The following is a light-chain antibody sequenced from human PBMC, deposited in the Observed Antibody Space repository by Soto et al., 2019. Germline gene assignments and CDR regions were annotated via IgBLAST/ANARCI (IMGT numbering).Light chain of an antibody. CDR1: QSVSSSY. CDR3: QQYVSSPWA. J-gene: IGKJ1*01. CDR2: GAS. Sequence: EIVMTQSPATLSVSPGERATLSCSASQSVSSSYLAWYQQKPGQAPRLLIYGASSRATGIPDRFSGSGSGTDFTLTISRLEPEDFAVYYCQQYVSSPWAFGQGTKVDIK. V-gene: IGKV3-20*01.